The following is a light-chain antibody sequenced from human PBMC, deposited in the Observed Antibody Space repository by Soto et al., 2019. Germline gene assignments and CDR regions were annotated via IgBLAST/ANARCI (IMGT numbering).Light chain of an antibody. CDR2: SSN. Sequence: QSVLSQPPSASGTPGQRVTMSCSGSSSNIGSNTVNWYQQLPGTAPKLLIYSSNQRPSGVPDRFSASKSGTSASLAIGGLQSEDEADYYCAAWDDSLKGPVFGGGTKVTVL. J-gene: IGLJ2*01. V-gene: IGLV1-44*01. CDR1: SSNIGSNT. CDR3: AAWDDSLKGPV.